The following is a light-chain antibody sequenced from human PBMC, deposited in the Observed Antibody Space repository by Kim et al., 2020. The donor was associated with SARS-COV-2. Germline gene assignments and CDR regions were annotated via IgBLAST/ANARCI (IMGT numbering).Light chain of an antibody. CDR1: KLGDKH. CDR2: QDY. CDR3: QAWDTTTTYV. J-gene: IGLJ1*01. Sequence: VSPEQTASITCSGDKLGDKHACWYQQKPGQSPVLVIYQDYKRPSGIPERFSGSNSGNTATLTISGTQAMDEADYYCQAWDTTTTYVFGTGTKVTVL. V-gene: IGLV3-1*01.